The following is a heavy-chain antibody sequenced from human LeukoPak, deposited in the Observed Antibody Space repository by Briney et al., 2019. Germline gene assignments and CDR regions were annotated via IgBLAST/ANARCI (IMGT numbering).Heavy chain of an antibody. CDR2: ISVGGDTT. V-gene: IGHV3-23*01. J-gene: IGHJ4*02. D-gene: IGHD3-10*01. CDR1: GFTFNNYA. Sequence: PGGSLRLSCAASGFTFNNYAMSWVRQAPGKGLEWVSGISVGGDTTYYADSVKGRFTISRDNSKNTIYLQVDSLRAEDTAIYNCAKDFFYYGSGTSSTFDYWGQGTPVTVSS. CDR3: AKDFFYYGSGTSSTFDY.